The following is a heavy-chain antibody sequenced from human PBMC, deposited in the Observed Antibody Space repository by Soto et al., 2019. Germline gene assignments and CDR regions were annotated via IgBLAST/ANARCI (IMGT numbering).Heavy chain of an antibody. Sequence: QVQLVQSGAEEKKPGASVKVSCKASGYTFTSYAMHWVRQAPGQRLEWMGWINAGNGNTKYSQKFQGRVTITRDTSASTAYMERSSLRSEDTAVYYCARVTGWYFPDYWGQGTLVTVSS. CDR1: GYTFTSYA. CDR3: ARVTGWYFPDY. V-gene: IGHV1-3*05. D-gene: IGHD6-19*01. J-gene: IGHJ4*02. CDR2: INAGNGNT.